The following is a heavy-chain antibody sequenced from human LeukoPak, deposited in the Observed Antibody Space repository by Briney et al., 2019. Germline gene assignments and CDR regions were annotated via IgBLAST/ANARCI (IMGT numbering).Heavy chain of an antibody. V-gene: IGHV4-59*01. D-gene: IGHD2-21*01. CDR1: GGSISSYY. J-gene: IGHJ5*02. CDR2: IYYSGST. CDR3: ARGVKNWFDP. Sequence: SETLSLTCTVSGGSISSYYWSWIRQPPGKGLEWIGYIYYSGSTNFNPSLKSRVTISVDTSKNQFSLKLSSVTAADTAVYYCARGVKNWFDPWGQGTLVTVSS.